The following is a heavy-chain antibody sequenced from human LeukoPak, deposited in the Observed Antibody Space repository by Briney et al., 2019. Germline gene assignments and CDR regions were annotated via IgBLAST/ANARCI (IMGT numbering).Heavy chain of an antibody. J-gene: IGHJ4*02. CDR3: ARGRPDY. CDR1: GGSISSYY. V-gene: IGHV4-4*07. CDR2: IYTSGST. Sequence: XXCTXSGGSISSYYXSWVRQPAGKGLEWIGRIYTSGSTNYNASLKSRVTMSVDTSKNQFSLKLSSVTAADTAVYYCARGRPDYWGQGTLVTVSS.